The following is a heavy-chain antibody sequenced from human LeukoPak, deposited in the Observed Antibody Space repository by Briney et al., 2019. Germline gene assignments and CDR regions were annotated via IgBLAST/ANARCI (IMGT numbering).Heavy chain of an antibody. D-gene: IGHD5-18*01. V-gene: IGHV3-64*01. CDR2: ISSNGGST. J-gene: IGHJ5*02. Sequence: GGSLRLSCAASGFTFSSYAMHWVRQAPGKGLEYVSAISSNGGSTYYANSVKSRFTISRDNSKNTLYLQMGSLRAEDMAVYYCARWNGYSYGFLENWFDPWGQGTLVTVSS. CDR1: GFTFSSYA. CDR3: ARWNGYSYGFLENWFDP.